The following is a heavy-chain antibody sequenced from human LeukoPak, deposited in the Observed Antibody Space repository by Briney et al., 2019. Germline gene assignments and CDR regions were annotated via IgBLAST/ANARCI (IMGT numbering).Heavy chain of an antibody. D-gene: IGHD4-17*01. CDR2: IYYSGST. CDR1: GGSISSYY. V-gene: IGHV4-59*01. J-gene: IGHJ3*02. Sequence: SETLSLTCTVSGGSISSYYWSWIRQPPGKGLEWIGYIYYSGSTNYNPSLKSRVTISVDTSKNQFSLKLSSVTAAGTAVYYCARAVGDYDRINAFDIWGQGTMVTVSS. CDR3: ARAVGDYDRINAFDI.